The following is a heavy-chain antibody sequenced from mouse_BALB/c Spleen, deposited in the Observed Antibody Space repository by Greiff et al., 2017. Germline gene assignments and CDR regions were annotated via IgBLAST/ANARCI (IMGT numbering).Heavy chain of an antibody. CDR3: VRPLNWDVWFAY. Sequence: EVQVVESGGGLVQPKGSLKLSCAASGFTFNTYAMNWVRQAPGKGLEWVARIRSKSNNYATYYADSVKDRFTISRDDSQSMLYLQMNNLKTEDTAMYYCVRPLNWDVWFAYWGQGTLVTVSA. V-gene: IGHV10-1*02. CDR1: GFTFNTYA. D-gene: IGHD4-1*01. J-gene: IGHJ3*01. CDR2: IRSKSNNYAT.